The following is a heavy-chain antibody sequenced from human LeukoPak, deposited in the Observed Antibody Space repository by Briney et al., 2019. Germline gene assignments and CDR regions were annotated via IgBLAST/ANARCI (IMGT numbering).Heavy chain of an antibody. CDR2: ICSSGDI. D-gene: IGHD4-11*01. Sequence: SETLSLTCTVSDNSISNYCWSWIRQPPGKELEWIAYICSSGDIKYNPSLNSRATMSLDTSKMQLSLGLRSVTAADTAVYYCARLRGNYFPDYWGQGTLVTVSS. J-gene: IGHJ4*02. V-gene: IGHV4-4*09. CDR3: ARLRGNYFPDY. CDR1: DNSISNYC.